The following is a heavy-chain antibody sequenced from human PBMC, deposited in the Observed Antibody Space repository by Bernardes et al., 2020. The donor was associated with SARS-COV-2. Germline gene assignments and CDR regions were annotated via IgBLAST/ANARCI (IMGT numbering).Heavy chain of an antibody. D-gene: IGHD3-10*01. CDR3: ARGAGSGSYLVSYYYGMDV. J-gene: IGHJ6*02. CDR1: GGSISSGSYY. V-gene: IGHV4-61*02. CDR2: IYTSGST. Sequence: SETLSLTCTVSGGSISSGSYYWSWIRQPAGKGLEWIGRIYTSGSTNYNPSLKSRVTISVDTSKNQFSLKLSSVTAADTAVYYCARGAGSGSYLVSYYYGMDVWAQGTTVTVSS.